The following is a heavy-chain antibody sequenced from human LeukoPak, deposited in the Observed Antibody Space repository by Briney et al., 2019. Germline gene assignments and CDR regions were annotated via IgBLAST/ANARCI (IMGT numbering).Heavy chain of an antibody. Sequence: SETLSLTCTVSGGSISSYYWSWIRQPPGKGLEWIGYIYYSGSTNYNPSLKSRVTISVDTSKNQFSLKLNSVTAADTAVYYCARIGYHGDYWGQGTLVTVSS. J-gene: IGHJ4*02. CDR1: GGSISSYY. CDR2: IYYSGST. CDR3: ARIGYHGDY. D-gene: IGHD2-2*01. V-gene: IGHV4-59*12.